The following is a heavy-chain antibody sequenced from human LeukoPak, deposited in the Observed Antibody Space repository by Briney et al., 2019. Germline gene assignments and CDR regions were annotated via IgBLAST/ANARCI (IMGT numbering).Heavy chain of an antibody. CDR2: ISNSGSTI. J-gene: IGHJ4*02. CDR3: ARDKRGY. D-gene: IGHD5-24*01. V-gene: IGHV3-48*04. Sequence: PGGSLRLSCVASVFTFSSYWMSWVRQAPGKGLEWVSYISNSGSTIYYADSVKGRFTISRDNAKNSLYLQMNSLRAEDTAVYYCARDKRGYWGQGTLVTVSS. CDR1: VFTFSSYW.